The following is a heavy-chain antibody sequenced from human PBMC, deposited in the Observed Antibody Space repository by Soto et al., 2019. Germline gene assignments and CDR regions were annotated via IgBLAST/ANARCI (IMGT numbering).Heavy chain of an antibody. CDR3: ARDSLVYYYYYMEV. CDR1: LFTFSSYS. J-gene: IGHJ6*03. V-gene: IGHV3-21*01. CDR2: ISSSSSYI. Sequence: PVGSLRLSCSSSLFTFSSYSMNWVLHSPGKWLEWVSSISSSSSYIYYADSVKGRFTISRDNAKNSLYLQMNSLRAEDTAVYYCARDSLVYYYYYMEVWGKGTTVTVSS.